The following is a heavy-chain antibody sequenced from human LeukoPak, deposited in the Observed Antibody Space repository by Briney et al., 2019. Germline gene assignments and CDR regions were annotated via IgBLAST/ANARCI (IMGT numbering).Heavy chain of an antibody. CDR1: GYTFTGYG. CDR2: ISTHNGNR. D-gene: IGHD5-18*01. J-gene: IGHJ4*02. Sequence: ASVKVSCKASGYTFTGYGISWVRQAPGQGLEWMGWISTHNGNRNYAQKLQGRVTMTTDTYTTTAYMELRSLRSDDTAVYYCARDMRDTAMAPFDYWGQGTLVTVSS. V-gene: IGHV1-18*01. CDR3: ARDMRDTAMAPFDY.